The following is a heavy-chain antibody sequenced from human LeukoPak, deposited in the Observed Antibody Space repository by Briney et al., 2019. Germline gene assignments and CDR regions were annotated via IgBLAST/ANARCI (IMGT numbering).Heavy chain of an antibody. V-gene: IGHV4-34*01. CDR3: ARGRVDYVWGSYRVFDY. D-gene: IGHD3-16*02. Sequence: SETLSLTCAVYGGSFSGYYWSWIRQPPGKGLEWIGEINHSGSTNYNPSLKSRVTISVDTSMNQFSLKLSSVTAADTAVYYCARGRVDYVWGSYRVFDYWGQGTLVTVSS. CDR1: GGSFSGYY. J-gene: IGHJ4*02. CDR2: INHSGST.